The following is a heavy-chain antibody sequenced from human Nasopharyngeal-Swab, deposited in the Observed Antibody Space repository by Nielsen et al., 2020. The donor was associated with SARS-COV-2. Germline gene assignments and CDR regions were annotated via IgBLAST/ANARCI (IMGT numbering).Heavy chain of an antibody. D-gene: IGHD1-26*01. Sequence: TLSLTCTVSGGSISSGGYYWSWIRQHPGKGLEWIGYIYYSGSTYCNPSLKSRVTISVDTSKNQFSLKLSSVTAADTAVYYCARGYSGSASLDYWGQGTLVTVSS. J-gene: IGHJ4*02. CDR1: GGSISSGGYY. V-gene: IGHV4-31*03. CDR2: IYYSGST. CDR3: ARGYSGSASLDY.